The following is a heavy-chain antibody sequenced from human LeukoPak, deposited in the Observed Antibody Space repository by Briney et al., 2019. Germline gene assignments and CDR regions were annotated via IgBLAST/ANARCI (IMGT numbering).Heavy chain of an antibody. CDR1: GFTFSSYS. CDR3: ARAMT. CDR2: IKPDGSDK. J-gene: IGHJ5*02. Sequence: GSLRLSCAASGFTFSSYSMNWVRQAPGKGLEWVANIKPDGSDKAYVDSVKGRFTISRDNTKNSLYLQMSSLRAEDTAVYYCARAMTWGQGTLVSVSS. V-gene: IGHV3-7*01.